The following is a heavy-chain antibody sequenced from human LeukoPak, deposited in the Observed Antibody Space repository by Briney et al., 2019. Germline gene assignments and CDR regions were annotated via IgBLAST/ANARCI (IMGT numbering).Heavy chain of an antibody. J-gene: IGHJ4*02. Sequence: GGSLRLSRAASGFTFSSYWMHWVRQAPGKGLVWVSRINTDGSSTSYADSVKGRFTISRDNAKNTLYLQMDSLRAEDTAVYYCARAYPDKSFDYWGQGTLVTVSS. CDR1: GFTFSSYW. CDR2: INTDGSST. CDR3: ARAYPDKSFDY. D-gene: IGHD1-14*01. V-gene: IGHV3-74*01.